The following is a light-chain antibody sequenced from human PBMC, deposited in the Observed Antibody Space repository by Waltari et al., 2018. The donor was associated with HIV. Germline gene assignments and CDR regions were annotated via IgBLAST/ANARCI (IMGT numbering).Light chain of an antibody. CDR2: DVD. J-gene: IGLJ2*01. CDR1: DRDFGLYNF. CDR3: ASFTGDNTVI. V-gene: IGLV2-14*03. Sequence: AVTQPASVSGLPGQSTTISCTGDDRDFGLYNFVSWYQQPSGKPPRLILYDVDSRASGVSDRFSGSMSGNTASLTISGLRAEDEGHYYCASFTGDNTVIFGGGTEVTVL.